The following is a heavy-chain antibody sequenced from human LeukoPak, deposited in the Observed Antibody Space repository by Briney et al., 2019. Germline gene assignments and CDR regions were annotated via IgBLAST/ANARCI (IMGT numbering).Heavy chain of an antibody. Sequence: GGSLRLSCAASGFTFSSYSMNWVRQAPGKGLEWVSSISSSSSYIYYADSVKGRFTISRDNAKNSLYLQMNSLRAEDTAVYSCARASQWGYVYDYFDYWGQGTLVTVSS. CDR1: GFTFSSYS. CDR3: ARASQWGYVYDYFDY. CDR2: ISSSSSYI. V-gene: IGHV3-21*01. J-gene: IGHJ4*02. D-gene: IGHD5-18*01.